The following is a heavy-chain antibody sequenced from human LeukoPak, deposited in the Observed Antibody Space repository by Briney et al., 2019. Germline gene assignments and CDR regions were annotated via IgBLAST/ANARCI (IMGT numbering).Heavy chain of an antibody. CDR1: GFNFSTFA. CDR2: IYYSGGNT. D-gene: IGHD2-2*01. CDR3: AKDQGQAVVPRRFDY. V-gene: IGHV3-23*01. Sequence: GGSLRLSCVASGFNFSTFAMSWVRQAPGKGLEWVSTIYYSGGNTYSADSVKGRFTISRDNSRNTLFLQMNSLRVEDTAVYYCAKDQGQAVVPRRFDYWGQGTLVTVSS. J-gene: IGHJ4*02.